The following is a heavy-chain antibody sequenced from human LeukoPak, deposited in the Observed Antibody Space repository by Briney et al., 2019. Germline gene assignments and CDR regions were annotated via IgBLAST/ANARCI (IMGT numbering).Heavy chain of an antibody. CDR2: IYYSGST. Sequence: SETLSLTCTVSGGSISSGDYYWSWIRQPPGTGLEWIGYIYYSGSTYYNPSLKSRVSISVDTSKNQFSLNLSSVTAADTAVYYCAREPANDYGDYGSGDYWGQGTLVTVSS. CDR1: GGSISSGDYY. CDR3: AREPANDYGDYGSGDY. V-gene: IGHV4-30-4*01. D-gene: IGHD4-17*01. J-gene: IGHJ4*02.